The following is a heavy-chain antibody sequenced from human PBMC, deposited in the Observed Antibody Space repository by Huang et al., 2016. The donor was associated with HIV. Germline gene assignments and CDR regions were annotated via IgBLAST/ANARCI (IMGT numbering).Heavy chain of an antibody. J-gene: IGHJ4*02. CDR1: GFTFSSYS. Sequence: EVQLVESGGGLVQPGGSLRVSCAASGFTFSSYSMNWVRQAPGKGVELVSYISSSSSTIYYADSVKGRFTISRDNAKNSLFLQMNSLRDEDTAVYYCARGIRYFGVVAYFDYWGQGALVTVSS. CDR2: ISSSSSTI. V-gene: IGHV3-48*02. D-gene: IGHD3-3*01. CDR3: ARGIRYFGVVAYFDY.